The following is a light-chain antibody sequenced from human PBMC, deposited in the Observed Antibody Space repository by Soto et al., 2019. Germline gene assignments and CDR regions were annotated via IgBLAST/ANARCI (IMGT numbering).Light chain of an antibody. CDR1: SSNIGAGYD. CDR3: QSYDSSLSGYV. Sequence: HSVLTQPPSLSGAPGQRVTISCTGSSSNIGAGYDVHWYQQLPGTAPKLLIYGNSNRPSGVPDRFSGSESGTSASLAITGLQAEDEADYYCQSYDSSLSGYVFGTGTKVTV. CDR2: GNS. V-gene: IGLV1-40*01. J-gene: IGLJ1*01.